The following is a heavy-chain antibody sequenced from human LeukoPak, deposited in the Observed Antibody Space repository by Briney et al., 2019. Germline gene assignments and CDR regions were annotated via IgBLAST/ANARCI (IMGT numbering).Heavy chain of an antibody. CDR3: ARLSGNFGSYFFDS. V-gene: IGHV3-23*01. Sequence: QPGGSLRLSCAASGFTFSSYAMSWVRQAPGKGLEWVSAISGSGASTNYADSVKGRFTISRDNAKNSLYLQMNSLRAEDTAVYYCARLSGNFGSYFFDSWGQGTRVTVSS. J-gene: IGHJ4*02. D-gene: IGHD1-20*01. CDR2: ISGSGAST. CDR1: GFTFSSYA.